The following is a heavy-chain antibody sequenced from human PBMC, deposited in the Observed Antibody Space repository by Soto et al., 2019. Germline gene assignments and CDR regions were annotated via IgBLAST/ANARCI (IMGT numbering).Heavy chain of an antibody. D-gene: IGHD3-3*01. J-gene: IGHJ6*03. CDR1: GGSISSYY. CDR2: IYYSGST. CDR3: ARVSYDFWSGYGNYYYYYMDV. Sequence: SETLSLTCTVSGGSISSYYWSWIRQPPGKGLEWIGYIYYSGSTNYNPSLKSRVTISVDTSKNQFSLKLSSVTAAVTAVYYCARVSYDFWSGYGNYYYYYMDVWGKGTTVTVSS. V-gene: IGHV4-59*01.